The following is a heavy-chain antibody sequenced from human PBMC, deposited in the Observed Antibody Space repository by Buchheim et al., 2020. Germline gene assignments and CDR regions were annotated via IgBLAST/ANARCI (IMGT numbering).Heavy chain of an antibody. CDR3: ARLTQIRLRFLEWLFDY. CDR2: IYYSGST. V-gene: IGHV4-39*01. D-gene: IGHD3-3*01. J-gene: IGHJ4*02. Sequence: QLQLQESGPGLVKPSETLSLTCTVSGGSISSSSYYWGWIRQPPGKGLEWIGSIYYSGSTYYNPSLKSRVTIYVDTSKNQFSLKLSSVTAADTAVYYCARLTQIRLRFLEWLFDYWGQGTL. CDR1: GGSISSSSYY.